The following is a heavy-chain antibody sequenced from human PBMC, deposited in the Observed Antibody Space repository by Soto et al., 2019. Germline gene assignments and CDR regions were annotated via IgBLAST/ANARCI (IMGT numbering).Heavy chain of an antibody. CDR2: ISGSGGST. D-gene: IGHD3-3*01. J-gene: IGHJ6*02. CDR1: GFTFSSYA. CDR3: VRVDKYYDFWSGYYRDILDYYYYGMDV. V-gene: IGHV3-23*01. Sequence: QPGGSLRPSCAASGFTFSSYAMSWVRQAPGKGLEWVSAISGSGGSTYYADSVKGRFTISRDNSKNTLYLQMNSLRAEDTAVYYCVRVDKYYDFWSGYYRDILDYYYYGMDVWGQGTTVTVSS.